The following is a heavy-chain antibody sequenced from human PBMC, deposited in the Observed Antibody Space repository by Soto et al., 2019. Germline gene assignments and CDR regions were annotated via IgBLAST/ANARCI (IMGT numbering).Heavy chain of an antibody. CDR2: TRNKANSHTT. D-gene: IGHD4-17*01. J-gene: IGHJ4*02. CDR3: ARATTVTDY. CDR1: GFTFSDHY. V-gene: IGHV3-72*01. Sequence: QAGGSLRLSCAASGFTFSDHYMDWVRQAPGKGLEWVGRTRNKANSHTTEYPASVKGRFTISRDDSKNSLYLQMNSLKVEDTAVYYCARATTVTDYWGQGALVTVSS.